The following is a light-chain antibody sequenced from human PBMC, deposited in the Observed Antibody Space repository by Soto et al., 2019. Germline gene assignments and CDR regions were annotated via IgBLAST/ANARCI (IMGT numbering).Light chain of an antibody. CDR1: QSISSY. Sequence: DIQMTQSPSSLSASVGDRVTITCRASQSISSYLNWYQQKPGKAPKLLIYAASSLQSGVPSRFNGSGSGTDFTLTISSLQPEDFATYYWQQSYSTPWTFGQGTKVEIK. CDR3: QQSYSTPWT. V-gene: IGKV1-39*01. J-gene: IGKJ1*01. CDR2: AAS.